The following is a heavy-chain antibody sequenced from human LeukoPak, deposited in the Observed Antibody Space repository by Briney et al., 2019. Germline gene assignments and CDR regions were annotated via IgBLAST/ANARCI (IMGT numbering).Heavy chain of an antibody. CDR2: ISYDGSNK. CDR3: ARTTYGDYGPSDY. Sequence: GGSLRLSCAASGFTVSSNYMSWVRQAPGKGLEWVAVISYDGSNKYYADSVKGRFTISRDNSKNTLYLQMNSLRAEDTAVYYCARTTYGDYGPSDYWGQGTLVTVSS. CDR1: GFTVSSNY. D-gene: IGHD4-17*01. V-gene: IGHV3-30*03. J-gene: IGHJ4*02.